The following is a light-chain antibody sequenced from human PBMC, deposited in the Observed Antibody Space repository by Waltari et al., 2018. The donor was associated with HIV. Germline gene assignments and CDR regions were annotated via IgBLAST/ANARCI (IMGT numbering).Light chain of an antibody. V-gene: IGLV1-51*01. CDR3: ATWDTNLIGVV. J-gene: IGLJ2*01. CDR1: TSNIGNNY. CDR2: ENN. Sequence: APGQTVNFSCSGRTSNIGNNYVSWYQQLPGTAPKLLIYENNVRPSWIPDRFSGSKSGTSATLGVTGLQTGDEADYYCATWDTNLIGVVFGGGTKLTVL.